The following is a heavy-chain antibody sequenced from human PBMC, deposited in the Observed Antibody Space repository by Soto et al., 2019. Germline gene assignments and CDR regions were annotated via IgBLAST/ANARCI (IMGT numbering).Heavy chain of an antibody. CDR3: ARHSIAAAALGGFDY. CDR2: IYYSGST. J-gene: IGHJ4*01. D-gene: IGHD6-13*01. CDR1: GGSVSSSSYY. Sequence: SETLSLTCTVSGGSVSSSSYYWGWIXXPLGKGLEWIGSIYYSGSTYYNPSLKSRVTISVDTSKNQFSLKLSSVTAADTAVYYCARHSIAAAALGGFDYWGHGTLVTVSS. V-gene: IGHV4-39*01.